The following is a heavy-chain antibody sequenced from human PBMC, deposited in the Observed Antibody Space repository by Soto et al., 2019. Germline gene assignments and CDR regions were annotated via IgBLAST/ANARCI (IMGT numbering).Heavy chain of an antibody. CDR2: ISAYNGNT. J-gene: IGHJ6*02. D-gene: IGHD4-17*01. Sequence: GASVKVSCKASGYTFTSYGISWVRQAPGQGLEWMGWISAYNGNTNYAQKLQGRVTMTTDTSTSTAYMELRSLRSDDTAVYYCASFRLESSTVSTGYYYYGMDVWGQGTTVTVSS. CDR3: ASFRLESSTVSTGYYYYGMDV. V-gene: IGHV1-18*01. CDR1: GYTFTSYG.